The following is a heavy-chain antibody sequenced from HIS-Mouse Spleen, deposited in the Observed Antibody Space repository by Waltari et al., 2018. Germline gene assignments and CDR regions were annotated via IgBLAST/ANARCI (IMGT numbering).Heavy chain of an antibody. CDR3: AREPHYGGNSHFDY. CDR2: IKQDGSEK. V-gene: IGHV3-7*01. D-gene: IGHD4-17*01. Sequence: EVQLVESGGGLVKPGGSLSPPCSACGFTFSSYWLRWVRQAPGKGLEWVANIKQDGSEKYYVDSVKGRFTISRDNAKNSLYLQMNSLRAEDTAVYYCAREPHYGGNSHFDYWGQGTLVTVSS. J-gene: IGHJ4*02. CDR1: GFTFSSYW.